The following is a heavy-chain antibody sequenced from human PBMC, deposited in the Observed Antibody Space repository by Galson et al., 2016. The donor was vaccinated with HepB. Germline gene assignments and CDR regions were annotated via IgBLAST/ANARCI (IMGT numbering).Heavy chain of an antibody. CDR1: GYRFTSYW. Sequence: QSGAEVKKPGESLRMSCKGSGYRFTSYWISWVRQIPGKGLDWMGRIDPSDSYTDYSPSFQGHVTISADKSISTAFLQWSSLKASDTAMYYCTRRRAITGAPFEDWGQGALVIVSS. J-gene: IGHJ4*02. CDR3: TRRRAITGAPFED. D-gene: IGHD1-14*01. CDR2: IDPSDSYT. V-gene: IGHV5-10-1*01.